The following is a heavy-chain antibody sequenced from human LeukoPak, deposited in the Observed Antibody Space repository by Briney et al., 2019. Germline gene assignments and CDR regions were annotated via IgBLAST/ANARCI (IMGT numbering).Heavy chain of an antibody. D-gene: IGHD3-9*01. J-gene: IGHJ2*01. CDR2: ISGSGGST. Sequence: GGSLRLSCAASGFTFSSYAMSWVRQAPGKGLEWVSAISGSGGSTYYADSVKGRFTISRDDSKSTLYLQMNSLRAEDTAVYYCAKDRGEKYNVLTGYYPQYFFDLWGRGTLVTVSS. CDR3: AKDRGEKYNVLTGYYPQYFFDL. V-gene: IGHV3-23*01. CDR1: GFTFSSYA.